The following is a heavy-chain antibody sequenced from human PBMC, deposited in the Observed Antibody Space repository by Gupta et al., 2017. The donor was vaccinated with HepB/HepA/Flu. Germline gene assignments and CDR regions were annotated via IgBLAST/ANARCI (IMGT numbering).Heavy chain of an antibody. CDR2: ICYTGST. Sequence: QLQLQESGPGLVKPSETLSLTCSVSGGSIRSSTNHWGWIRQPPGKGLEWIGSICYTGSTYYNPSLKSRVTISVDTSKNQFSLKLSSVSAADTAVYYCARVTAVAGIPRYYLDYWGQGALVTVSS. CDR1: GGSIRSSTNH. D-gene: IGHD6-19*01. CDR3: ARVTAVAGIPRYYLDY. J-gene: IGHJ4*02. V-gene: IGHV4-39*01.